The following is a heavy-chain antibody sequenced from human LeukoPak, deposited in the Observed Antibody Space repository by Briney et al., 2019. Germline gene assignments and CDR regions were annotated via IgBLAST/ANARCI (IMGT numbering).Heavy chain of an antibody. CDR3: ARGKMTMVVTPGDY. V-gene: IGHV3-7*01. CDR1: GFTFSSYW. Sequence: GGSLRLSCAAFGFTFSSYWRSWVRQAPGKGLEWVANIKQDGSEKYYVDSVKGRFTISRDNAKNSLYLQMNSLRAEDTAVYYCARGKMTMVVTPGDYWGQGTLVTVSS. D-gene: IGHD4-23*01. CDR2: IKQDGSEK. J-gene: IGHJ4*02.